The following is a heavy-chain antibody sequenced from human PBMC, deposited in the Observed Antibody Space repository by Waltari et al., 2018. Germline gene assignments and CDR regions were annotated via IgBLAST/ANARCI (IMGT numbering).Heavy chain of an antibody. V-gene: IGHV3-48*01. D-gene: IGHD6-13*01. CDR2: ISSSRSTI. Sequence: EVQLVESGGGLVQPGGSLRLSCAASGFTFSSYSMNWVRQAPGKGLEWVSYISSSRSTIFYADSMKGRFTISRDNANNSLSLQMNSLRAEDTAVYYCAKDPLPGIAAAGWFDPWGQGTLVTVSS. CDR3: AKDPLPGIAAAGWFDP. J-gene: IGHJ5*02. CDR1: GFTFSSYS.